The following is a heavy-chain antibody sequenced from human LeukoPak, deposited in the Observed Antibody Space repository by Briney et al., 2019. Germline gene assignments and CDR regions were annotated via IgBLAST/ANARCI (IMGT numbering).Heavy chain of an antibody. CDR1: GFTFSRYY. V-gene: IGHV3-74*01. CDR3: ARVSVCSSASCYSLFDY. D-gene: IGHD2-2*01. CDR2: INADGSST. Sequence: GGSLRLSCAASGFTFSRYYMHWVRQAPGKGLVWVSRINADGSSTNYADSVKGRFAISRDNAKNTLYLQMNSLRAEDTAVYYCARVSVCSSASCYSLFDYWGQGTLVTVSS. J-gene: IGHJ4*02.